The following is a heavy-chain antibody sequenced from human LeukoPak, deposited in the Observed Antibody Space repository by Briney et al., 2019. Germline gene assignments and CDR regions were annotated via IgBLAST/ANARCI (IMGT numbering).Heavy chain of an antibody. V-gene: IGHV4-39*01. J-gene: IGHJ4*02. Sequence: SETLSLTCTVSGGSISSSSYYWGWIRQPPGKGLEWIGSIYYSGSTYYNPSLKSRVTISVDTSKNQFSLELSSVTAADTAVYYCARHGPGRVVHDYWGQGTLVTVSS. CDR3: ARHGPGRVVHDY. CDR1: GGSISSSSYY. D-gene: IGHD3-3*01. CDR2: IYYSGST.